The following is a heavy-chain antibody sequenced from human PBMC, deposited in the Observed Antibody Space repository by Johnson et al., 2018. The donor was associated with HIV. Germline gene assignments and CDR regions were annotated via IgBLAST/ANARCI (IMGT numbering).Heavy chain of an antibody. CDR3: AGGRITLYLGDLRRGSFDM. Sequence: VQVVESGGGVVQPGRSLRLSCAASGFTFGSYGMHWVRQAPGKGLEWVAVISYDGSNKYSADSVKGRFTISRDNAKNSLYLQMNSLRAEDAAVYYGAGGRITLYLGDLRRGSFDMWGQGTAVTVSS. CDR2: ISYDGSNK. V-gene: IGHV3-33*08. D-gene: IGHD2/OR15-2a*01. CDR1: GFTFGSYG. J-gene: IGHJ3*02.